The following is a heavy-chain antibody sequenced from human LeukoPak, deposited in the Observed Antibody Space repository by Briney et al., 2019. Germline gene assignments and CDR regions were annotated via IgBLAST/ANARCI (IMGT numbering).Heavy chain of an antibody. CDR3: ARARYYDSSGYYYEGDDWLDP. CDR1: GYTFTGYY. Sequence: ASVEGSCKASGYTFTGYYMHWVRQAPGQGLEWRGRINPNSGGANYAQKFQGRVTMTKDTSISTAFMELSRLRSDDTAVYYCARARYYDSSGYYYEGDDWLDPWGQGTLVTVSS. D-gene: IGHD3-22*01. CDR2: INPNSGGA. V-gene: IGHV1-2*06. J-gene: IGHJ5*02.